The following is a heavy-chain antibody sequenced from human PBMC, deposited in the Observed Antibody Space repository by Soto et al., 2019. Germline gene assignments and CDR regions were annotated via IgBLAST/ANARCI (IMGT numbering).Heavy chain of an antibody. Sequence: PSRTPAITCAVYGDSISSSNWWSWVRQPPGKGLEWIGEIYHSGSTNYNPSLKSRVTISVDKSKNQFSLKLSSVTAADTAVYYCSIFRYRRSSCGFDSSCQAPLVTVSS. D-gene: IGHD6-13*01. CDR1: GDSISSSNW. J-gene: IGHJ5*01. CDR3: SIFRYRRSSCGFDS. V-gene: IGHV4-4*02. CDR2: IYHSGST.